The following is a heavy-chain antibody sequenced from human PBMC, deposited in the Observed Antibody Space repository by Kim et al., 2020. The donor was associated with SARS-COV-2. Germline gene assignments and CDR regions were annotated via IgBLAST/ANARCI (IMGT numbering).Heavy chain of an antibody. Sequence: TYSPSFQGQVTIPADKAISTAYLQWSSLKASDTAMYYCARMDGYNYPFDYWGQGTLVTVSS. V-gene: IGHV5-51*01. J-gene: IGHJ4*02. D-gene: IGHD5-12*01. CDR3: ARMDGYNYPFDY.